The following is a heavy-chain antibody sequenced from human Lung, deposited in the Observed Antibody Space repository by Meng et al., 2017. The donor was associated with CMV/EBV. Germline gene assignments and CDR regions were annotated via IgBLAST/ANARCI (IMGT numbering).Heavy chain of an antibody. CDR1: GGXFSGYY. D-gene: IGHD3-3*01. Sequence: SXTXSLXCAVYGGXFSGYYWSWIRQPPGKGLEWIGEINHSGSTNYNPSLKSRVTISVDTSKNQFSLKLSSVTAADTAVYYCARVENYDFWSGYYTGGWFDPWXQGTXVTVSS. V-gene: IGHV4-34*01. CDR2: INHSGST. CDR3: ARVENYDFWSGYYTGGWFDP. J-gene: IGHJ5*02.